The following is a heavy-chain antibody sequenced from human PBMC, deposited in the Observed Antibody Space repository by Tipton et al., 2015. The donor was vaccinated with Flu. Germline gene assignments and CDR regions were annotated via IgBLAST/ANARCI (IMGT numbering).Heavy chain of an antibody. V-gene: IGHV4-61*02. CDR3: ARARYFYGSGSLDL. CDR1: GAYIGNGHYY. D-gene: IGHD3-10*01. CDR2: IDTSRRS. Sequence: TLSLTCTVSGAYIGNGHYYWSGIRQPAGKGLEWFGRIDTSRRSYYNPSLKSRVTISVDVFNNQFSLRLNSVTAADTAVYYCARARYFYGSGSLDLWGQGALVTVSS. J-gene: IGHJ5*02.